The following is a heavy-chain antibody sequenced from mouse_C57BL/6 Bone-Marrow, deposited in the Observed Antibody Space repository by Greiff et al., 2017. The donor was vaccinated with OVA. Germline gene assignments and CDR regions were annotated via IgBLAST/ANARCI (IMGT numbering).Heavy chain of an antibody. CDR2: INPSNGGT. Sequence: QVQLKQPGPELVKPGASVKLSCKASGYTFTSYWMHWVKQRPGQGLEWIGNINPSNGGTNYNEKFKSKATLTVDKSSSTAYMQLSSLTSEDSAVYYCARKNYYGSSPYAMDYWGQGTSVTVSS. D-gene: IGHD1-1*01. V-gene: IGHV1-53*01. CDR1: GYTFTSYW. CDR3: ARKNYYGSSPYAMDY. J-gene: IGHJ4*01.